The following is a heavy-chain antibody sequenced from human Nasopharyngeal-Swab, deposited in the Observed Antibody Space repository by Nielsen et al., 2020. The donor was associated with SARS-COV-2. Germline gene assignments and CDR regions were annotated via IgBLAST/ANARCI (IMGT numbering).Heavy chain of an antibody. V-gene: IGHV3-33*08. CDR3: ARGHRGRYFDWLFFDY. CDR2: IWYDGSNK. Sequence: GGSLRLSCAASGFTFSTYAMTWVRQAPGKGLEWVAVIWYDGSNKYYADSVKGRFTISRDNSKNTLYLQMNSLRAEDTAVYYCARGHRGRYFDWLFFDYWGQGTLVTVSS. J-gene: IGHJ4*02. CDR1: GFTFSTYA. D-gene: IGHD3-9*01.